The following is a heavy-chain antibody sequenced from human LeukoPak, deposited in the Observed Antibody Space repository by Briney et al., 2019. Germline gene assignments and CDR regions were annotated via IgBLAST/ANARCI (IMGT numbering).Heavy chain of an antibody. CDR1: GYSFTTYW. CDR2: IYPGDSDT. Sequence: GESLKISWNGFGYSFTTYWIGWVRQIPGKGLEWMGIIYPGDSDTRYNPSFQGQVIISADKTISTALQLCSSLKASDAAMYYCARRGGSSKWFDPWGQGNLILVSA. J-gene: IGHJ5*02. D-gene: IGHD6-6*01. V-gene: IGHV5-51*01. CDR3: ARRGGSSKWFDP.